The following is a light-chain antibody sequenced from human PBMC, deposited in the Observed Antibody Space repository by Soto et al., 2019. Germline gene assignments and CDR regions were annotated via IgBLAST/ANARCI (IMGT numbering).Light chain of an antibody. Sequence: EIVLTQSPATLSLSPGERATLSCRASQSVSSYLAWYQRKPGQAPRLLIYDASNRATGIPARFSGSGSGTDFTLTISSLEPEDFAIYYCQQRQYWPPITFGQGTRLEIK. J-gene: IGKJ5*01. CDR1: QSVSSY. V-gene: IGKV3-11*01. CDR3: QQRQYWPPIT. CDR2: DAS.